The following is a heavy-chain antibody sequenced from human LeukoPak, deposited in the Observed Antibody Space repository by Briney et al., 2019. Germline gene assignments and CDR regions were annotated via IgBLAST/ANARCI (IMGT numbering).Heavy chain of an antibody. CDR2: INPTSTSI. CDR1: GLTFSDNS. D-gene: IGHD3-10*01. CDR3: VRLRRNSDRSYYYYYYDS. V-gene: IGHV3-21*01. J-gene: IGHJ5*01. Sequence: GGPLRLSCVASGLTFSDNSINWVRRAPGTGLEWVSSINPTSTSIYYADAVRGRFTISRDNAKSSLYLQMDSLRAEDTAVYYCVRLRRNSDRSYYYYYYDSWGQGILVTVSS.